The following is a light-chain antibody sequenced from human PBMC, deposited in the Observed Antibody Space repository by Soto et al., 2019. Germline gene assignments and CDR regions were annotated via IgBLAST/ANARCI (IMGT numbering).Light chain of an antibody. Sequence: IVLTQSPGTLSLSPGERATPSCRASQSVSSSYLAWYQQKPGQAPRLLIYGASSRATGIQDRFSGSGSGTDFTLTISRMEPEDFAVYSCQQYGSSPLTFGGGTK. J-gene: IGKJ4*01. V-gene: IGKV3-20*01. CDR2: GAS. CDR3: QQYGSSPLT. CDR1: QSVSSSY.